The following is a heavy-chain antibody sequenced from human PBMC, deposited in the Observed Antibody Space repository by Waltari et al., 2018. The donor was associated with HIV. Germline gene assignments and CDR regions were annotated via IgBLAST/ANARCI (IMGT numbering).Heavy chain of an antibody. J-gene: IGHJ6*02. Sequence: SASGFHFRNLERNWVRLAQGKRLEWLSYNSRGSAAIYQADSVKGRFNISRDNAKNSLYLQMDGLRGEDTAVYYGARDSNTTARRSGMDLWGQGTTVTVSS. CDR1: GFHFRNLE. CDR2: NSRGSAAI. V-gene: IGHV3-48*03. CDR3: ARDSNTTARRSGMDL. D-gene: IGHD6-6*01.